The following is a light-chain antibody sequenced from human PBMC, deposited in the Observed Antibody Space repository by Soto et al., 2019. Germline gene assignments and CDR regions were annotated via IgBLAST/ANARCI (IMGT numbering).Light chain of an antibody. Sequence: AIRMTHSPSSFSAFTGDIVTITCRASQGISSYLAWYQQKPGKAPKLLIYKASTLKSGVPSRFSGSGSGTEFTLTISSLQPDDFATYYRQHYHSYSEAFGQGTKVDIK. CDR3: QHYHSYSEA. V-gene: IGKV1-8*01. CDR1: QGISSY. J-gene: IGKJ1*01. CDR2: KAS.